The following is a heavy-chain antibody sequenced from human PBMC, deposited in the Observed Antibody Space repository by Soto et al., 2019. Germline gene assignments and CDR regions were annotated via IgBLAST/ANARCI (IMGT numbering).Heavy chain of an antibody. V-gene: IGHV4-34*01. CDR3: ARVRTYYYGSGKGWFDP. CDR1: GGSFSGYY. CDR2: INHSGST. J-gene: IGHJ5*02. Sequence: QVQLQQWGAGLLKPSETLSLTCAVYGGSFSGYYWSWIRQPPGKGLEWIGEINHSGSTNYNPSLKSRVTISVYTSKNQFSLKLSSVTAADTAVYYCARVRTYYYGSGKGWFDPWGQGTLVTVSS. D-gene: IGHD3-10*01.